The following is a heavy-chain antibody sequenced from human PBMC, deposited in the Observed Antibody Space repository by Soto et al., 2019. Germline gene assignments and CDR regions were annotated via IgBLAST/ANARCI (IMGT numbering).Heavy chain of an antibody. CDR1: GFTFSSYG. D-gene: IGHD3-22*01. J-gene: IGHJ4*02. Sequence: EVSLRLSCSASGFTFSSYGMHWVRQAPGKGLEWVAVIWYDGRNTYYADSVRGRFTISRDNSKNTLYLQMNSLRAEDTAVYYFARPAYYHDSCGYYFDCLGPGALLT. CDR2: IWYDGRNT. V-gene: IGHV3-33*01. CDR3: ARPAYYHDSCGYYFDC.